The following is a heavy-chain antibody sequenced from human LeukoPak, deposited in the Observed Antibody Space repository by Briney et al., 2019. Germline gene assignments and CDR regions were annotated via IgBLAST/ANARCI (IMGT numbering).Heavy chain of an antibody. J-gene: IGHJ4*02. Sequence: SGGSLRLSCAASGFTVSTYYMTWVRQAPGKRLECVSVIYSGGSTYYADSVKGRFTVSRDNSKNTLYLQMNSLRAEDTAMYYCARGLGYCTSTTCLLPFDYWGQGTLVTVSS. CDR3: ARGLGYCTSTTCLLPFDY. CDR2: IYSGGST. V-gene: IGHV3-53*01. D-gene: IGHD2-2*01. CDR1: GFTVSTYY.